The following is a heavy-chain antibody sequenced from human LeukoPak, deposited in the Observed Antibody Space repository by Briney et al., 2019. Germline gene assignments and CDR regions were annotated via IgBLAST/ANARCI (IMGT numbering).Heavy chain of an antibody. Sequence: GGSLRLSCAASGFTFSDYYMSWIRQAPGKGLEWGSYISSSGSTIYYADSVKGRFTISRDNAKNSLYVQMNSLRAEDTAVYYCASLLGCNWTPYYWGQGTLVTVSS. CDR3: ASLLGCNWTPYY. J-gene: IGHJ4*02. D-gene: IGHD1-20*01. CDR2: ISSSGSTI. CDR1: GFTFSDYY. V-gene: IGHV3-11*01.